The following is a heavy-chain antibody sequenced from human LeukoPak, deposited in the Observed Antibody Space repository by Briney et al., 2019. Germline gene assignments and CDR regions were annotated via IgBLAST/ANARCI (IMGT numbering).Heavy chain of an antibody. J-gene: IGHJ5*02. Sequence: ASVKVSCKASGYTFTSYAMHWVRQAPGQRLEWMGWINAGNGNTKYSQKFQGRVTITRDTSASTAYMELSSLRSEDTAVYYCARPVGFIAAARGWFDPWGQGTLVTVSS. V-gene: IGHV1-3*01. CDR3: ARPVGFIAAARGWFDP. CDR2: INAGNGNT. CDR1: GYTFTSYA. D-gene: IGHD6-13*01.